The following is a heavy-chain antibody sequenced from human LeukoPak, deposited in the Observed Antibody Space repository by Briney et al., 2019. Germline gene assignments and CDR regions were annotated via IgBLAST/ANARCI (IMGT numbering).Heavy chain of an antibody. CDR3: AKDRIRGDSY. CDR2: VSGSGDSP. CDR1: GSTFSNYA. J-gene: IGHJ4*02. V-gene: IGHV3-23*01. D-gene: IGHD2-21*01. Sequence: PGGSLRLSCAASGSTFSNYAMTWVRQAPGKGLEWVSSVSGSGDSPYHADSVKGRFTISRDNSKNTLYLQMNSLRAEDTAVYYCAKDRIRGDSYWGQGTLVTVSS.